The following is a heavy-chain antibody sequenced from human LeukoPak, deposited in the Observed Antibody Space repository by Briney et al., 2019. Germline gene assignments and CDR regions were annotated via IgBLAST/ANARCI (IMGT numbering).Heavy chain of an antibody. V-gene: IGHV4-39*07. CDR1: GGSISSSSYY. D-gene: IGHD3-3*01. J-gene: IGHJ3*02. CDR2: IYYSGST. CDR3: ARDGELRFLEWLLSTETDAFDI. Sequence: PSETLSLTCTVSGGSISSSSYYWGWIRQPPGKGLEWIGSIYYSGSTYYNPSLKSRVTISVDTSKNQFSLKLSSVTAADTAVYYCARDGELRFLEWLLSTETDAFDIWGQGTMVTVSS.